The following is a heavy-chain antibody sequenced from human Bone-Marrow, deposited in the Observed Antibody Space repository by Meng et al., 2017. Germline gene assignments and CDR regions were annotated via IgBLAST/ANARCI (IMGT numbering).Heavy chain of an antibody. CDR3: ASFMGGTTVPY. CDR1: GYTFSAYW. Sequence: ASVKVSCKASGYTFSAYWIHWMRQAPGQGLEWMGWIHPKTGDTKYAQKFQGRVTMTRDTSISTMYLELSSLRSDDTAVYYCASFMGGTTVPYWGQGTRVTGSS. J-gene: IGHJ4*02. D-gene: IGHD1-26*01. CDR2: IHPKTGDT. V-gene: IGHV1-2*02.